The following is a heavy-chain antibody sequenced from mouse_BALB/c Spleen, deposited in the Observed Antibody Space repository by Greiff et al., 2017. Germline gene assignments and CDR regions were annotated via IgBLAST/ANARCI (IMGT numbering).Heavy chain of an antibody. J-gene: IGHJ3*01. CDR1: GYSITSGYY. V-gene: IGHV3-6*02. Sequence: EVHLVESGPGLVKPSQSLSLTCSVTGYSITSGYYWNWIRQFPGNKLEWMGYISYDGSNNYNPSLKNRISITRDTSKNQFFLKLNSVTTEDTATYYCAREGLGRRFAYWGQGTLVTVSA. CDR3: AREGLGRRFAY. CDR2: ISYDGSN. D-gene: IGHD4-1*01.